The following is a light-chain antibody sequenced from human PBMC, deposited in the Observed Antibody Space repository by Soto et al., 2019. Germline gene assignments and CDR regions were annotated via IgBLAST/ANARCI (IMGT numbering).Light chain of an antibody. CDR3: QSYDSTLSARYV. Sequence: SVLTQPPSVSWAPGQRVTISCTVSSSNIGAGYDVHWYQQRPGTAPKLLIFGNINRPSGVPDRFSGSKSGTSASLAITGLQAEDEGDYYCQSYDSTLSARYVFGTGTKVTVL. CDR1: SSNIGAGYD. J-gene: IGLJ1*01. CDR2: GNI. V-gene: IGLV1-40*01.